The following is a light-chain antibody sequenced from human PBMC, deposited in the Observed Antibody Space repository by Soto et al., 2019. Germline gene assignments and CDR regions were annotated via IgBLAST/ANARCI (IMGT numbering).Light chain of an antibody. CDR3: QQSYSTPPT. V-gene: IGKV1-39*01. Sequence: EIQMTQSTSSLSASVGDMVTITCLASENIRFYLNWYQQKPGKAPDLLIYAASNLQSGVPSRFSGSGSGTDFTLTISSLQPEDFATYFCQQSYSTPPTFGQRTNVDI. CDR2: AAS. J-gene: IGKJ1*01. CDR1: ENIRFY.